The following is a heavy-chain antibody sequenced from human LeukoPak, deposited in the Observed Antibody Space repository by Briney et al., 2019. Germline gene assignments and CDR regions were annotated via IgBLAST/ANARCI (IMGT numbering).Heavy chain of an antibody. Sequence: PGGSLTLSCAATGFTFSSYGMHWVRQAPGKGLEWVAVIWYDGSNKYYADSVKGRFTIPRDNSKNTLYLQMNSLSAEDTAVYYCAREGNYDFWSGYYTEGLYYYYMDVWGKGTTVTVSS. V-gene: IGHV3-33*01. J-gene: IGHJ6*03. CDR3: AREGNYDFWSGYYTEGLYYYYMDV. CDR2: IWYDGSNK. D-gene: IGHD3-3*01. CDR1: GFTFSSYG.